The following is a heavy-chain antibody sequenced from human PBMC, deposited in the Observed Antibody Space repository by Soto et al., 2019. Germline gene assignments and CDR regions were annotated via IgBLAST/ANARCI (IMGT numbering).Heavy chain of an antibody. V-gene: IGHV1-18*01. CDR2: VSSYNGNT. Sequence: QVQLVQSGPEVKKPGASVTVSCKTSGYTFTDHGIDWVRQAPGQGLELVGCVSSYNGNTNYAYNLKDRVIMTTDASTSTAYMELRGLRSDDTAVYYCAREVEGSYSPADFWGQGTPVTVSS. CDR3: AREVEGSYSPADF. D-gene: IGHD3-10*01. J-gene: IGHJ4*02. CDR1: GYTFTDHG.